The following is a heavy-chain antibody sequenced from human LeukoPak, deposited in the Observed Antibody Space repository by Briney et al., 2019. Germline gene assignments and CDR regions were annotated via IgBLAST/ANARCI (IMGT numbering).Heavy chain of an antibody. V-gene: IGHV4-61*05. Sequence: PSETLSLTCTVSGGSIRSSYYYWGWIRQPPGKGLEWIGYIYYSGTTNYSPSLKSRVTISVDTSKNQFSLKLSSVTAADTAVYYCARVMGSGWTGFDYWGQGTLVTVSS. D-gene: IGHD6-19*01. CDR2: IYYSGTT. CDR3: ARVMGSGWTGFDY. CDR1: GGSIRSSYYY. J-gene: IGHJ4*02.